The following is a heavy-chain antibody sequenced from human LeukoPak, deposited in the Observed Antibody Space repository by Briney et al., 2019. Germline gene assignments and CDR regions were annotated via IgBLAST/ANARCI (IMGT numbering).Heavy chain of an antibody. D-gene: IGHD1-1*01. CDR2: IYYSGST. J-gene: IGHJ4*02. Sequence: KPSETLSLTCTVSGGSISSYYWSWIRQPPGKGLEWIGYIYYSGSTNYNPSLKSRVTISVDTSKNQFSLKLSSVTAADTAVYYCARGRVTGTTVYDYWGQGTLVTVSS. V-gene: IGHV4-59*01. CDR3: ARGRVTGTTVYDY. CDR1: GGSISSYY.